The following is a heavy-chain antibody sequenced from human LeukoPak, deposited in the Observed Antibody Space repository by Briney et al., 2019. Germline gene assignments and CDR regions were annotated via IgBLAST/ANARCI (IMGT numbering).Heavy chain of an antibody. Sequence: GGSLRLSCEASGFAFANQGMIWVRQVQGKGLDWVSAIGGSGATTYYADSVKGRFTISRDDSESTLFLQMSSLRAEDTAVYYCAKDRGSGAVAYSYGQFDYWGQGTLVTVSS. V-gene: IGHV3-23*01. CDR1: GFAFANQG. J-gene: IGHJ4*02. CDR3: AKDRGSGAVAYSYGQFDY. D-gene: IGHD5-18*01. CDR2: IGGSGATT.